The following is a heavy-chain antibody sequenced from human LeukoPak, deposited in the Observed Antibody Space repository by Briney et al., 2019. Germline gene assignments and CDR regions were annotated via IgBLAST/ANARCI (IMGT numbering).Heavy chain of an antibody. CDR2: MNPNNGDS. Sequence: GASVKVSCKASGYTFTSYHINWVRQATGQGLEWMGWMNPNNGDSGYAQKFQGRVTITRDTSISTAYMELRSLRSEDTAVYFCARTTSFTASGYDYWGQETLVTVSS. D-gene: IGHD6-25*01. J-gene: IGHJ4*02. V-gene: IGHV1-8*03. CDR3: ARTTSFTASGYDY. CDR1: GYTFTSYH.